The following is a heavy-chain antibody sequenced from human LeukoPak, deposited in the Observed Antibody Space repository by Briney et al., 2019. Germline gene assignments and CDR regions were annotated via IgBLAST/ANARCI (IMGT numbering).Heavy chain of an antibody. Sequence: PSETLSLTCAVYGGSFSGYYWSWIRQPPGKGLEWIGEINHSGSTNYNPSLKSRVTISVDTSKNQFSLKLSSVTAADTAVYYCARVHVLRFLEWLNYGMDVWGQGTTVTVSS. J-gene: IGHJ6*02. CDR1: GGSFSGYY. CDR3: ARVHVLRFLEWLNYGMDV. D-gene: IGHD3-3*01. V-gene: IGHV4-34*01. CDR2: INHSGST.